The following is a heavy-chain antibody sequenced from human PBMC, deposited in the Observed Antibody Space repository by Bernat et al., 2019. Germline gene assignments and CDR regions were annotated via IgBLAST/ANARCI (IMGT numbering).Heavy chain of an antibody. D-gene: IGHD1-1*01. Sequence: EVQLVESGGGLVQPGGSLRLSCAASGFTFSSYWMHWVRQFPGKGLVWVSRINRDGSITNYADSVMGRFTSSSDNARNTVFLQMNSLRVDDTAIYYCARGPHPDSSGTGSYWGQGTLVTVSS. CDR2: INRDGSIT. CDR1: GFTFSSYW. CDR3: ARGPHPDSSGTGSY. J-gene: IGHJ4*02. V-gene: IGHV3-74*01.